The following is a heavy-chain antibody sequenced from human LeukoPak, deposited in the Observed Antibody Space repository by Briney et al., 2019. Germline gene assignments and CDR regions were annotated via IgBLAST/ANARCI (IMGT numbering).Heavy chain of an antibody. CDR3: ARGQGYYGSGSYLY. CDR1: GYTFTSYD. Sequence: ASVKVSCKASGYTFTSYDINWVRQATGQGLEWMGWMNPNSGNTGYAQKFQGRVTLTRNTSISTAYMELSSLRSEDTAVYYCARGQGYYGSGSYLYWGQGTLVTVSS. J-gene: IGHJ4*02. CDR2: MNPNSGNT. D-gene: IGHD3-10*01. V-gene: IGHV1-8*03.